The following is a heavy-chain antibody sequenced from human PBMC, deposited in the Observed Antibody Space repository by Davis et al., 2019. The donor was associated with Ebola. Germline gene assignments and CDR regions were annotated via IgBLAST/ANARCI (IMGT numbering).Heavy chain of an antibody. CDR2: INSDGSST. CDR1: GFTFSSYW. D-gene: IGHD1-1*01. Sequence: GESLKISCAASGFTFSSYWMHWVRQAPGKGLVWVSRINSDGSSTSYADSVKGRFSISRDNSKNTLYLQMNSLRAEDTAVYYCASNARSRRGGTTLLDYWGQGTLVTVSS. V-gene: IGHV3-74*01. CDR3: ASNARSRRGGTTLLDY. J-gene: IGHJ4*02.